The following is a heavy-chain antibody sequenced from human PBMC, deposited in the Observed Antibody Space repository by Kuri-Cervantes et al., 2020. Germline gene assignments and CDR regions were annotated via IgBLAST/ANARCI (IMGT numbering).Heavy chain of an antibody. CDR3: AKGKDYGDGYFDY. CDR1: GYTFTSYD. CDR2: MNPNSGNT. V-gene: IGHV1-8*02. Sequence: ASVKVSCKASGYTFTSYDINWVRQATGQGLEWMGWMNPNSGNTGYAQKFQGRVTMTRNTSISTAYMELSSLRSDDTAVYYCAKGKDYGDGYFDYWGQGTLVTVSS. D-gene: IGHD4-17*01. J-gene: IGHJ4*02.